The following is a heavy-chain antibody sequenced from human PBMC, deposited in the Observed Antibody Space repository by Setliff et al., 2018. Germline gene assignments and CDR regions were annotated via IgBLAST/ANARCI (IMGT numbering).Heavy chain of an antibody. V-gene: IGHV1-18*01. CDR2: ISAYDGNT. CDR1: GYSFTNYG. CDR3: ARSPAVLGIVYLDP. J-gene: IGHJ5*02. Sequence: GASVKVSCKASGYSFTNYGITWVRQAPGQGLEWMGWISAYDGNTKFAQNLQGRVTMTTDTPTSTAYMELTSLRSEDTAVYYCARSPAVLGIVYLDPWGQGTLVTVLL. D-gene: IGHD2-15*01.